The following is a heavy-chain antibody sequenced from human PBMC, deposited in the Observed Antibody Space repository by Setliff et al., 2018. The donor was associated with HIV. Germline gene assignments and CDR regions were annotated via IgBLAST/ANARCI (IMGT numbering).Heavy chain of an antibody. CDR2: IYYSGST. D-gene: IGHD5-12*01. CDR3: ARDQRRGLATKEYFQH. Sequence: KASETLSLTYTVSGGSISSSSYYWGWIRQPPGKGLEWIGSIYYSGSTYYNPSLKSRVTISVDTSKNQFSLKLSSVTAADTAVYYCARDQRRGLATKEYFQHWGQGTLVTVSS. J-gene: IGHJ1*01. CDR1: GGSISSSSYY. V-gene: IGHV4-39*07.